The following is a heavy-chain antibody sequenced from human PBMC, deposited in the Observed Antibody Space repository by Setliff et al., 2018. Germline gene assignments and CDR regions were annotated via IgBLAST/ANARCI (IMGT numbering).Heavy chain of an antibody. CDR1: GGSISSGSYH. D-gene: IGHD1-1*01. V-gene: IGHV4-39*07. Sequence: KPSETLSLTCALSGGSISSGSYHWSWIRQPPGKGLEWFGEINQSGSGDYNPSFKGRVTISVDTSKKQFSLALTSVTAADTALYYCRQAVVGRDVFDIWGQGTVVTV. CDR2: INQSGSG. CDR3: RQAVVGRDVFDI. J-gene: IGHJ3*02.